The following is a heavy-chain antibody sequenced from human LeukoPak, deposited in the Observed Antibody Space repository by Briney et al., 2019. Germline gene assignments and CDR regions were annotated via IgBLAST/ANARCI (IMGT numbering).Heavy chain of an antibody. Sequence: GGSLRLSCAASGFTFSSYGMSWVRQAPGKGLEWVSAISGSGGSTYYADSVKGRFTISRDNSKNTLYLQMNSLRAEDTAVYYCAKGGVRGVASPFDYWGQGTLVTVSS. D-gene: IGHD3-10*01. V-gene: IGHV3-23*01. J-gene: IGHJ4*02. CDR3: AKGGVRGVASPFDY. CDR1: GFTFSSYG. CDR2: ISGSGGST.